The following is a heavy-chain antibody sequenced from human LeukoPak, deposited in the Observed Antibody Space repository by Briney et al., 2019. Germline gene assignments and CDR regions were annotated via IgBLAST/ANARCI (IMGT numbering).Heavy chain of an antibody. Sequence: SETLSLTCTVSGGSISSYYWSWIRQPPGKGLEWVGYISYTGSTNYNPSLKSRVTISVDTSKNQFSLKLSSVTAADTAVYYCARLLSLGFDYWGQGTLVTVSS. CDR3: ARLLSLGFDY. J-gene: IGHJ4*02. CDR2: ISYTGST. CDR1: GGSISSYY. V-gene: IGHV4-59*01. D-gene: IGHD2/OR15-2a*01.